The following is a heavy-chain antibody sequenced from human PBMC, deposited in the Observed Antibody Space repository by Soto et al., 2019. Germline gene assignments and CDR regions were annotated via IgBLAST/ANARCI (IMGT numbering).Heavy chain of an antibody. D-gene: IGHD4-17*01. J-gene: IGHJ4*02. CDR3: ASSLNYGDFECYFDY. V-gene: IGHV1-2*02. Sequence: QVQLVQSGAEVKKPGASVKVSCKASGYTFTGYCMHWVRQAPGQGLEWMGWINPNSGGTNYAQKFQGRVTMTRDTSISTAYMELSRLRSDDTAVYYCASSLNYGDFECYFDYWGQGTLVTVSS. CDR2: INPNSGGT. CDR1: GYTFTGYC.